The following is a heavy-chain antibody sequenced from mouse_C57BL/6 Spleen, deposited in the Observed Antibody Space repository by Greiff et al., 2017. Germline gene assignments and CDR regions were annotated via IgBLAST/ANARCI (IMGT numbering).Heavy chain of an antibody. V-gene: IGHV5-16*01. Sequence: DVHLVESEGGLVQPGSSMKLSCTASGFTFSDYYMAWVRQVPEKGLEWVANINYDGSSTYYLDSLKSRFIISRDNAKNILYLQMSSLKSEDTATYYCARGGGGSSLFDYWGQGTTLTVSS. J-gene: IGHJ2*01. CDR3: ARGGGGSSLFDY. D-gene: IGHD1-1*01. CDR2: INYDGSST. CDR1: GFTFSDYY.